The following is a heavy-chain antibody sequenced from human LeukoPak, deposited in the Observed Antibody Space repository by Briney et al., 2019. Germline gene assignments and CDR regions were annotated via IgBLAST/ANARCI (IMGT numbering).Heavy chain of an antibody. CDR2: MNPNSGNT. Sequence: ASVKVSCKASGYTFTSYYINWVRQATGQGLEWMGWMNPNSGNTGYAQKFQGRVTMTRNTSISTAYMELSSLRSEDTAVYYCARGYSSGWAYYYYYYMDVWGKGTTVTVSS. CDR1: GYTFTSYY. V-gene: IGHV1-8*01. J-gene: IGHJ6*03. D-gene: IGHD6-19*01. CDR3: ARGYSSGWAYYYYYYMDV.